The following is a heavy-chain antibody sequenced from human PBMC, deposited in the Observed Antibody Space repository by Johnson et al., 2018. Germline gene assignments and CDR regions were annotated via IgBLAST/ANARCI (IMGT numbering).Heavy chain of an antibody. CDR2: ISSSGSTI. D-gene: IGHD6-19*01. CDR3: ARDPVKTGWYTYYYMDV. V-gene: IGHV3-11*04. Sequence: QVQLVQSGGGLVKPGGSLRLSCAASGFTFSDYYMSWIRQAPGKGLEWVSYISSSGSTIYYADSVKGRFTISRDNSKNTLYLQLNSLRAEDTAAFYCARDPVKTGWYTYYYMDVGGKGTTVTVSS. CDR1: GFTFSDYY. J-gene: IGHJ6*03.